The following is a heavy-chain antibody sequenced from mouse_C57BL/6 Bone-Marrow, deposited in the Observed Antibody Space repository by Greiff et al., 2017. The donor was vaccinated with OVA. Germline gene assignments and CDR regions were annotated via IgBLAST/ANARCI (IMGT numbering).Heavy chain of an antibody. D-gene: IGHD1-1*02. J-gene: IGHJ2*01. V-gene: IGHV5-12*01. CDR3: ARQGEWPYGYLDY. Sequence: EVKLMESGGGLVQPGGSLKLSCAASGFTFSDYYMYWVRQTPEKRLEWVAYISNGGGSTYYPDTVKGRFTISRDNAKNTLYLQMSRLKSEDTAMYYCARQGEWPYGYLDYWGQGTTLTVSS. CDR1: GFTFSDYY. CDR2: ISNGGGST.